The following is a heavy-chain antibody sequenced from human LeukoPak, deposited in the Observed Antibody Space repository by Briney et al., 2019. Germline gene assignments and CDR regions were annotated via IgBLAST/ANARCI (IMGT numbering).Heavy chain of an antibody. CDR2: ILYDGSDK. CDR1: AFTFYSYA. Sequence: GRSLRLSCAASAFTFYSYAMHWVRQAPGKGLEWVAVILYDGSDKYYADSVKGRFTISRDNSKNTVYVQMNSLRPEDTAVYYCARGGDGSSRPYYHYMDVWGKGTTVTVSS. J-gene: IGHJ6*03. D-gene: IGHD5-24*01. V-gene: IGHV3-30*08. CDR3: ARGGDGSSRPYYHYMDV.